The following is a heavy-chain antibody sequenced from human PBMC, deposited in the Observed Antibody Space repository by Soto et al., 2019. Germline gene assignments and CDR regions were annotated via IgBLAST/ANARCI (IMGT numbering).Heavy chain of an antibody. CDR2: IIPILGIA. Sequence: QVQLVQSGAEVKKPGSSVKVSCKASGGTFSSYTISWVRQAPGQGLEWMGRIIPILGIANYAQKFQGRVTITADKCTSTAYMELGSLRSEDTAVYYCAREASHCSSTSCYDYFDYWGQGTLVTVSS. CDR3: AREASHCSSTSCYDYFDY. CDR1: GGTFSSYT. J-gene: IGHJ4*02. D-gene: IGHD2-2*01. V-gene: IGHV1-69*08.